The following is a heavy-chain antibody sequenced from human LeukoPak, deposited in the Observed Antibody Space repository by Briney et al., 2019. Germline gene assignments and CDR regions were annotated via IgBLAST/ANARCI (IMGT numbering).Heavy chain of an antibody. CDR3: AKDRGGSSWSQVFDY. CDR1: GFTFSSYG. D-gene: IGHD6-13*01. CDR2: ISGRGDST. Sequence: GGSLRLSCAASGFTFSSYGMSWVRQAPGKGLEWGSSISGRGDSTYYADSVKGRFTISRDNSKNTLYLQMNSLRAEDTAVYYCAKDRGGSSWSQVFDYWGQGNLVTVSS. V-gene: IGHV3-23*01. J-gene: IGHJ4*02.